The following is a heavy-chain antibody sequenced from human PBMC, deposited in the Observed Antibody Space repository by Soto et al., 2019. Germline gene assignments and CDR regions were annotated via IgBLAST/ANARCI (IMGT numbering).Heavy chain of an antibody. CDR3: ARDWHYYDSSGYPRVYGMDV. V-gene: IGHV4-59*01. CDR1: GGSISPYY. Sequence: SETLSLTCTVSGGSISPYYWSWIRQPPGKGLEWIGYIYYSANTEYNPSLKSRVTISVDTSKNQFSLKLSSVTAADTAVYYCARDWHYYDSSGYPRVYGMDVWGQGTTVTVSS. CDR2: IYYSANT. D-gene: IGHD3-22*01. J-gene: IGHJ6*02.